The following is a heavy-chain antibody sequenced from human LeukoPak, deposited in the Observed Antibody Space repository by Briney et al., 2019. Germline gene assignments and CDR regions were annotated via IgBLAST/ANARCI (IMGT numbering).Heavy chain of an antibody. V-gene: IGHV4-59*08. CDR2: IYYSGST. D-gene: IGHD1-26*01. Sequence: SETLSLTCTVSGGSISSYYWSWIRQPPGKGLEWIGYIYYSGSTNYNPSLKSRVTISVDTSKNQFSLKLSSVTAADTAVYYCAAAEQTIYYYGMDVWGQGTTVTVSS. J-gene: IGHJ6*02. CDR1: GGSISSYY. CDR3: AAAEQTIYYYGMDV.